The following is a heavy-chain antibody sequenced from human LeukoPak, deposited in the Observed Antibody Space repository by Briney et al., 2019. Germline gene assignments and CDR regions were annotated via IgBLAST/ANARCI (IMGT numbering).Heavy chain of an antibody. CDR2: IYYSGST. J-gene: IGHJ4*02. V-gene: IGHV4-59*01. CDR3: ARSPPFYGDYVFDY. D-gene: IGHD4-17*01. CDR1: GGSISSYY. Sequence: PSETLSLTCTVSGGSISSYYWRWIRQPPGKGLEWIGYIYYSGSTNYNPSLKSRVTISVDTSKNQFPLKLSSVTAADTAVYYCARSPPFYGDYVFDYWGQGTLVTVSS.